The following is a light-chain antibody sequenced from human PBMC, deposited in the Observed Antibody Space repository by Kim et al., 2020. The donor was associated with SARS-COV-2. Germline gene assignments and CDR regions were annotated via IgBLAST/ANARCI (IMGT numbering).Light chain of an antibody. J-gene: IGLJ3*02. Sequence: QAGLTQPPSVSKGLRQTATLTCTGNGDNVGNQGAAWLQHHQGHPPKLLSYRNNNRPSGISERLSASRSGNTASLTITGLQPEDEADYYCSAWDSSLSAWVFGGGTKLTVL. CDR3: SAWDSSLSAWV. CDR1: GDNVGNQG. CDR2: RNN. V-gene: IGLV10-54*01.